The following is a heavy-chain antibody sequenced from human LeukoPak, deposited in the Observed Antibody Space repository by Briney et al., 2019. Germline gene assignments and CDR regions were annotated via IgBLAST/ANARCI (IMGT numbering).Heavy chain of an antibody. Sequence: PGGSLRLSCAASGFTFSTYWMHWVRQAPGKGLVWVSRIYIDGSSTNYADSVKGRFTISRDNAKNTLYLQMNSLRAEDTAVYYCARNLYYYDSSGYYYYWGQGTLVTVSS. J-gene: IGHJ4*02. CDR1: GFTFSTYW. D-gene: IGHD3-22*01. V-gene: IGHV3-74*01. CDR3: ARNLYYYDSSGYYYY. CDR2: IYIDGSST.